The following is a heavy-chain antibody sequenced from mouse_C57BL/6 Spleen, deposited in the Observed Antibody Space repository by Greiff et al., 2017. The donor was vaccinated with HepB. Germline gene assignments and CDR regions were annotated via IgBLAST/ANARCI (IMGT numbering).Heavy chain of an antibody. Sequence: EVKLVESGPGLVKPSQSLSLTCSVTGYSITSGYYWNWIRQFPGNKLEWMGYISYDGSNNYNPSLKNRISITRDTSKNQFFLKLNSVTTEDTATYYCATTGTGYYFDYWGQGTTLTVSS. J-gene: IGHJ2*01. D-gene: IGHD4-1*02. V-gene: IGHV3-6*01. CDR1: GYSITSGYY. CDR2: ISYDGSN. CDR3: ATTGTGYYFDY.